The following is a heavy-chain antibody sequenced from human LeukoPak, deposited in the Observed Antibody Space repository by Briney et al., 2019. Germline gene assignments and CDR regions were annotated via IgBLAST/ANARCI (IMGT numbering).Heavy chain of an antibody. CDR3: ARDIVARPFDY. CDR1: GGTFSSYA. V-gene: IGHV1-69*13. CDR2: IIPIFGTA. Sequence: SVKVSCKASGGTFSSYAISWVRQAPGQGLEWMGGIIPIFGTANYAQKFQGRVTITADESTSTAYMELSSLRSEDTAVYYCARDIVARPFDYWGQGTLSPSPQ. J-gene: IGHJ4*02. D-gene: IGHD5-12*01.